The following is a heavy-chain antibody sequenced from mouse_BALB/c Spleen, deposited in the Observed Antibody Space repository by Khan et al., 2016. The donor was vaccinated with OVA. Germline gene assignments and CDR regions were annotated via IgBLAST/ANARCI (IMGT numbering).Heavy chain of an antibody. D-gene: IGHD1-1*01. CDR1: GYTFTSYW. V-gene: IGHV1S41*01. CDR3: ARENDYGRSCYAMDY. CDR2: IGPGSSNA. Sequence: DLVKPGASVKLSCKASGYTFTSYWINWIKQRPGQGLEWIGRIGPGSSNAYYNDMFKDKATLNVDTSSNTAYIQLSSLSSEDSSVYFGARENDYGRSCYAMDYWGQGTSVTVSA. J-gene: IGHJ4*01.